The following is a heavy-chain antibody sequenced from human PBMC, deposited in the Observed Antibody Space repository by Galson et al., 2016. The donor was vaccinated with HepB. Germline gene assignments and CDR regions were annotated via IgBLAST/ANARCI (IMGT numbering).Heavy chain of an antibody. CDR1: GFTFSTYW. CDR3: AREEITVVGGVITPRFDS. Sequence: SLRLSCAASGFTFSTYWMHWLRQVPGEGLVWVARINIDGSATHYADSVKGRFTVSRDNAQNTLFLQMDRLRDDDTAVYYCAREEITVVGGVITPRFDSWGQGTLVTVSS. J-gene: IGHJ5*01. D-gene: IGHD3-10*01. V-gene: IGHV3-74*01. CDR2: INIDGSAT.